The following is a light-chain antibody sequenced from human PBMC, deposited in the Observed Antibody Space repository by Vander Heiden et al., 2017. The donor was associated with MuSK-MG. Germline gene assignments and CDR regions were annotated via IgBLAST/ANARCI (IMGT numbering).Light chain of an antibody. V-gene: IGLV1-40*01. CDR3: QSYDSSLSGFVV. J-gene: IGLJ2*01. CDR2: GNI. Sequence: QSVLTPPPSVSGAPGQRVTISCTGSSSNIGAGYDVHWYQQLPGTAPKLLIYGNINRPSGGPDRCSGSKSGTSASPAITGLQAEDEADYYCQSYDSSLSGFVVFGGGTKLTVL. CDR1: SSNIGAGYD.